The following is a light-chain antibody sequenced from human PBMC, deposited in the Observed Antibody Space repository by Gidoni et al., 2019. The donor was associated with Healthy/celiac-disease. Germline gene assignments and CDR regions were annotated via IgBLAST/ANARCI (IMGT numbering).Light chain of an antibody. CDR2: AAS. V-gene: IGKV1-9*01. CDR1: QGISSY. Sequence: IHLTQSPSSLSASVGDRVTITCRASQGISSYLAWYQQKPGKAPKLLIYAASALQSGVPSRLSGSGSGTDFTLTISSLQPEDFATYYCQQLNSYPLTFGGGTKVEIK. J-gene: IGKJ4*01. CDR3: QQLNSYPLT.